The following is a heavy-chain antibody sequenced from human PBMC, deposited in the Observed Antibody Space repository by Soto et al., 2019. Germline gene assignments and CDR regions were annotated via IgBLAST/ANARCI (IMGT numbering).Heavy chain of an antibody. CDR3: ARLSSSWPLLGFDY. CDR1: GGSISSSSYY. V-gene: IGHV4-39*01. D-gene: IGHD6-13*01. Sequence: QLQLQESGPGLVKPSETLSLTCTVSGGSISSSSYYWGWIRQPPGKGLEWIGSIYYSGSTYYNPSLKSRVTLSVDTSKNQFSLELSSVTAADTAVYYCARLSSSWPLLGFDYWGQGTLVTVSS. CDR2: IYYSGST. J-gene: IGHJ4*02.